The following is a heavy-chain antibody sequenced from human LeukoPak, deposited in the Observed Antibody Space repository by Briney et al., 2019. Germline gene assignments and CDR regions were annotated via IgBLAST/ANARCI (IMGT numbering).Heavy chain of an antibody. CDR3: VKSSGMDDYGMDA. D-gene: IGHD3-10*01. CDR2: ILDDGSRQ. Sequence: PGRSLRLSCAASGLTFNRCGMHWVRHAPGKGLEWVARILDDGSRQYYTDAVKGRFTIARDNSKNTLFLQMNSLRAEDTAVYYCVKSSGMDDYGMDAWGQGTTVTVSS. CDR1: GLTFNRCG. V-gene: IGHV3-30*18. J-gene: IGHJ6*02.